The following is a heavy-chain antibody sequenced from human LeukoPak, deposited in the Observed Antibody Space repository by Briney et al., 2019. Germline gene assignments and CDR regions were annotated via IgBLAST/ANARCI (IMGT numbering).Heavy chain of an antibody. J-gene: IGHJ4*02. CDR3: ARGCGGNSGYYFDY. D-gene: IGHD4-23*01. Sequence: GGSLILSCAASGFTFSSYEMNWVRQAPGKGLEWVSYISSSGSTIYYADSVKGRFTISRDKNSLYLQMNSLRAEDTAVYYCARGCGGNSGYYFDYWGQGTLVTVSS. V-gene: IGHV3-48*03. CDR2: ISSSGSTI. CDR1: GFTFSSYE.